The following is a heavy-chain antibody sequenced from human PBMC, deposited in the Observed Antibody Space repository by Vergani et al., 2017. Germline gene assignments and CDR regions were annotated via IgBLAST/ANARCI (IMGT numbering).Heavy chain of an antibody. Sequence: QVQLVQSGAEVKKPGASVKVSCKASGYTFTSYYMHWVRQAPGQGLEGMGIINPSGGSTSYAQKFQGRVTMTRDTSTSTVYMELSSLRSEDTAVYYCARNGITTDAFDIWGQGTMVTVSS. J-gene: IGHJ3*02. D-gene: IGHD1-1*01. CDR3: ARNGITTDAFDI. CDR2: INPSGGST. CDR1: GYTFTSYY. V-gene: IGHV1-46*03.